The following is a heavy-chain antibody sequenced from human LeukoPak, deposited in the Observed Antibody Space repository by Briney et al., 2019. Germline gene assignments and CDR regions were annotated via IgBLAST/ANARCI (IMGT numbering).Heavy chain of an antibody. Sequence: GASVKVSCKASGYTFTGYSMHWVRQAPGQGLEWMGWINPNSGGTDCAQRFQGRATMTRDTSITMIYMEMSSLTPDDTAVYYCARAGYCSDGKCYTFDYWGQGTLVTVSS. CDR2: INPNSGGT. CDR3: ARAGYCSDGKCYTFDY. D-gene: IGHD2-15*01. V-gene: IGHV1-2*02. J-gene: IGHJ4*02. CDR1: GYTFTGYS.